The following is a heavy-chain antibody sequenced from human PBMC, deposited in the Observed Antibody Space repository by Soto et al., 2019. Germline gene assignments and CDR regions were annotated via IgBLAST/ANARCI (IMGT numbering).Heavy chain of an antibody. J-gene: IGHJ4*02. V-gene: IGHV5-10-1*01. CDR3: SRHGTRLVRGGLYYFDY. CDR1: GNSFTNHW. CDR2: IDPSDSYT. Sequence: GESLKISCEGSGNSFTNHWISWVRQMPGKGLERMGRIDPSDSYTSYSPSFQGRVIISVDKSISTAYLQWSSLEASDTAMYYCSRHGTRLVRGGLYYFDYWGRGTLVTVSS. D-gene: IGHD3-10*01.